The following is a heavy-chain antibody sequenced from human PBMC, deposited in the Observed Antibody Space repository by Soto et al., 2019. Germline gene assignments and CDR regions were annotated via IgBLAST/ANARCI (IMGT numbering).Heavy chain of an antibody. D-gene: IGHD2-15*01. Sequence: QVQLVQSGSEVKKPGASVKVSCKASGYTFTNYGMSWVRQAPGQGLEWMGWISDYNGNTNHAQNFQGRVTMTTDTPTNTAYRELRSLRSHDTAVYYCARCYCSVGSCYSCWHFDLWGRGALVTVSS. J-gene: IGHJ2*01. CDR2: ISDYNGNT. CDR1: GYTFTNYG. CDR3: ARCYCSVGSCYSCWHFDL. V-gene: IGHV1-18*01.